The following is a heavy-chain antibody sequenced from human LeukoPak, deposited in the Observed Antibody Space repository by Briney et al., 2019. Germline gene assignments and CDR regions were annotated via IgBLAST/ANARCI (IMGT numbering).Heavy chain of an antibody. CDR3: ARTITLVRGVIIGPLDP. CDR2: VYYSGST. Sequence: SETLSLTCTVSDGSISGHYWSWIRQPPGKGLESIGYVYYSGSTNYNPSLKSRVTISVDTYKNLFSLKLSSWTAADTAVYYCARTITLVRGVIIGPLDPWGQGTLVTVSS. D-gene: IGHD3-10*01. J-gene: IGHJ5*02. CDR1: DGSISGHY. V-gene: IGHV4-59*08.